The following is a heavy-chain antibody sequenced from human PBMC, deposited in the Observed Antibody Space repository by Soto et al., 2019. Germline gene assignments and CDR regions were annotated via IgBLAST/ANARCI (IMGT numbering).Heavy chain of an antibody. Sequence: ASVKVSCKASGGTFSSYAISWVRQAPGQGLEWMGGIIPIFGPANYAQKFQGRVTITADESTSTAYMELSSLRSEDTAVYYCARDLSIAAAGTDYYDYGMDGWGQGTTVTVSS. CDR3: ARDLSIAAAGTDYYDYGMDG. V-gene: IGHV1-69*13. CDR2: IIPIFGPA. D-gene: IGHD6-13*01. CDR1: GGTFSSYA. J-gene: IGHJ6*02.